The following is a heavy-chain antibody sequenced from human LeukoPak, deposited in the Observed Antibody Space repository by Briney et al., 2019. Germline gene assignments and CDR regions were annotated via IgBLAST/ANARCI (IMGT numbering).Heavy chain of an antibody. Sequence: GASVKVSCKASGYTFTSYAMNWVRQAPGQGLEWMGWINPNNGDTHYAQKFQGRVTMTRDTSISTAYMELSRLRSDDTAVYYCARDFREVSSGWSGNLDYWGQGTLVTVSS. D-gene: IGHD6-19*01. CDR3: ARDFREVSSGWSGNLDY. J-gene: IGHJ4*02. V-gene: IGHV1-2*02. CDR1: GYTFTSYA. CDR2: INPNNGDT.